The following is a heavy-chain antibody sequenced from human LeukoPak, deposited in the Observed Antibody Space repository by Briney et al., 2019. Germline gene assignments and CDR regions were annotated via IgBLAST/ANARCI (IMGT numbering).Heavy chain of an antibody. Sequence: GSLRLSCVASGFKFSTYWMSWVRQAPGKGLEWVANIKQDGSDKYYVDSVKGRFTISRDISKNTLFLQMNSLRAEDTALYYCAKDQSRVYDILTGPDYWGQGTLVTVSS. J-gene: IGHJ4*02. CDR3: AKDQSRVYDILTGPDY. D-gene: IGHD3-9*01. V-gene: IGHV3-7*03. CDR1: GFKFSTYW. CDR2: IKQDGSDK.